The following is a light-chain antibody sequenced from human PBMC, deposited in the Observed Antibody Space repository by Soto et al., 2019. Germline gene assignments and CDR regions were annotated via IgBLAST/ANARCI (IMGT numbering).Light chain of an antibody. CDR1: QSVSTN. CDR2: DAS. J-gene: IGKJ4*01. CDR3: QQYHKWPPLT. Sequence: EILMTQSPASLSVSPGDNATLSCRASQSVSTNLVWYQQKLGQSPMLLIYDASTRPTGIPARFGGMGSGKQVTLPITRLQSEDSAVYYCQQYHKWPPLTFGGGTKVEI. V-gene: IGKV3-15*01.